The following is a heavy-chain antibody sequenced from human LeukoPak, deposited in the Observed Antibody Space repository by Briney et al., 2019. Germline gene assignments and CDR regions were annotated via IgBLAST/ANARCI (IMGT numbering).Heavy chain of an antibody. CDR1: GGSISSYY. J-gene: IGHJ4*02. V-gene: IGHV4-59*08. CDR2: IYYSGST. D-gene: IGHD5-18*01. CDR3: ARQSWIQLWSTPSYYFDY. Sequence: PSETLSLTCTVSGGSISSYYWSWIRQPPGKGLEWIGYIYYSGSTNYNPSLKSRVTISVDTSKNQFSLKLSSVTAADTAVYYCARQSWIQLWSTPSYYFDYWGQGTLVTVSS.